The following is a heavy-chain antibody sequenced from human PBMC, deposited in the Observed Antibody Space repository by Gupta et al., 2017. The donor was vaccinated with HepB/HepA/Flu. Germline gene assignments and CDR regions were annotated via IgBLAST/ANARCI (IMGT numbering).Heavy chain of an antibody. CDR3: ARRNSGGSFFNY. D-gene: IGHD4-23*01. CDR2: VSGRGDST. V-gene: IGHV3-23*01. J-gene: IGHJ4*02. CDR1: GFTFSTYV. Sequence: EVQLLESGGGVVQPGGSLRLSCAVSGFTFSTYVMSWVRQAPGKGLEWVSSVSGRGDSTYYADSVRGRFTISRDNSKSTLFLQVNSLRADDTAVYYCARRNSGGSFFNYWGQGTLVTVSS.